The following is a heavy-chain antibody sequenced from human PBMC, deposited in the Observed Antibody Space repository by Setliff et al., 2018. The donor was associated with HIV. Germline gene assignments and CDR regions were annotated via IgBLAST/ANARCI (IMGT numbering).Heavy chain of an antibody. Sequence: TLSLTCTVSGGSINSGGYYWSWIRQHPGKGLEWIGYIFYSGSTYYNPSLESRLTLSVDTSENQFSLKLSSVTAADTTVYYCARHSGLGGYYSPFDYWGPGTLVTVSS. CDR2: IFYSGST. CDR1: GGSINSGGYY. J-gene: IGHJ4*02. CDR3: ARHSGLGGYYSPFDY. V-gene: IGHV4-31*03. D-gene: IGHD3-22*01.